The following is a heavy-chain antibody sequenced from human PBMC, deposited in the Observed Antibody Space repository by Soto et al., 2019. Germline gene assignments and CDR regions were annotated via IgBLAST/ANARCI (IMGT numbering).Heavy chain of an antibody. Sequence: QLQLQESGPGLVKPSETLSLTCTVSGGSISSSSYYWGWIRQPPGKGLEWIGSIYYSGSTYYNPSLKSRVPIPVATSKNQFSRKLSSVTAADTAVYYCARHTPRIAAARGGVDYWGQGTLVTVSS. V-gene: IGHV4-39*01. CDR3: ARHTPRIAAARGGVDY. CDR2: IYYSGST. CDR1: GGSISSSSYY. J-gene: IGHJ4*02. D-gene: IGHD6-13*01.